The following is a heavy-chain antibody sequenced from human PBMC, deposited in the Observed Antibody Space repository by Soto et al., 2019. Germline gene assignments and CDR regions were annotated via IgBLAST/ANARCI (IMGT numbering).Heavy chain of an antibody. CDR1: GYTFTTYG. CDR3: ARGAHGSGYAVY. Sequence: QVQLVQSGSEVKKPGASVKVSCKTSGYTFTTYGINWVRQAPGQGLEWMGWISGYNGNTNYAQKFQGRVTMITDTSRSTVYMELRSLRSEDKGVSYCARGAHGSGYAVYWGQGTLVTVAS. CDR2: ISGYNGNT. D-gene: IGHD3-3*01. V-gene: IGHV1-18*01. J-gene: IGHJ1*01.